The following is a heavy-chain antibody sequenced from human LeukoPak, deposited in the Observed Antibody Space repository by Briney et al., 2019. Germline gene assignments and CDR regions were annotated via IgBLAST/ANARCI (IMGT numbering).Heavy chain of an antibody. J-gene: IGHJ3*02. D-gene: IGHD3-22*01. CDR1: GGSISSYY. CDR2: IYYSGST. CDR3: ARVDDSSGDDAFDI. Sequence: SETLSLTCTVSGGSISSYYWSWIRQPPGKGLEWIGYIYYSGSTNYNPSLNSRVTISVDTSKNQFSLKLSSVTAADTAVYYCARVDDSSGDDAFDIWGQGTMVTVSS. V-gene: IGHV4-59*01.